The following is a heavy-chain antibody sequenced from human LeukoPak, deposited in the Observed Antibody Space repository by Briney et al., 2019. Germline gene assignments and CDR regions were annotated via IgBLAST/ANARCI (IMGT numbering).Heavy chain of an antibody. D-gene: IGHD6-6*01. CDR3: AKGTYSSSPRDY. CDR1: GFTFSSYS. J-gene: IGHJ4*02. Sequence: SGGSLRLSCAASGFTFSSYSMNWVRQAPGKGLEWVSSISSRSSYIYYADSVKGRFTISRDNSKNTLYLQMNSLRAEDTAVYYCAKGTYSSSPRDYWGQGTLVTVSS. CDR2: ISSRSSYI. V-gene: IGHV3-21*04.